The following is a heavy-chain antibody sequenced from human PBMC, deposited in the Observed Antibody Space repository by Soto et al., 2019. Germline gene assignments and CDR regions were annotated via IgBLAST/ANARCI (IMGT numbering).Heavy chain of an antibody. CDR2: IYNSGST. CDR1: GGSISSGGYY. Sequence: PSETLSLTCTVSGGSISSGGYYWSWLRQHPGKGLEWIGYIYNSGSTYYNPSLKSRVTISVDTSKKQFSLKLSSVTAADTAVYYCARVRPDYYGSGSYNWFDPWGQGTLVTFS. D-gene: IGHD3-10*01. CDR3: ARVRPDYYGSGSYNWFDP. J-gene: IGHJ5*02. V-gene: IGHV4-31*03.